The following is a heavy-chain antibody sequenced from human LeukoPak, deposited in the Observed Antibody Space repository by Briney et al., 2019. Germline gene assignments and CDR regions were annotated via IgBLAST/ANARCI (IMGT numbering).Heavy chain of an antibody. V-gene: IGHV1-18*01. CDR3: ARDIATVVHQD. Sequence: GASVKVSCKASGYTFTNFGITWVRQAPGQGLEWMGWISAYSGNTNYVQEFQGRVTMATDTSTSTAYMELRSLRSDDTAVYYCARDIATVVHQDWGQGTLVTVSS. CDR2: ISAYSGNT. D-gene: IGHD2-2*01. CDR1: GYTFTNFG. J-gene: IGHJ4*02.